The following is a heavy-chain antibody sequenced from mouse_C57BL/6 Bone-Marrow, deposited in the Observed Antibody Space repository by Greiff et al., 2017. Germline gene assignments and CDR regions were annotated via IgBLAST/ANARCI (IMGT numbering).Heavy chain of an antibody. CDR3: ARLLGGFAY. CDR1: GYTFTDYY. CDR2: INPYNGGT. Sequence: VQLQQSGPVLVKPGASVKMSCKASGYTFTDYYMNWVKQSHGKSLEWIGVINPYNGGTSYNQKFKGKATLTVDKSSSTAYMELNSLTSEDSAVYYCARLLGGFAYWGQGTLVTVSA. V-gene: IGHV1-19*01. D-gene: IGHD1-1*01. J-gene: IGHJ3*01.